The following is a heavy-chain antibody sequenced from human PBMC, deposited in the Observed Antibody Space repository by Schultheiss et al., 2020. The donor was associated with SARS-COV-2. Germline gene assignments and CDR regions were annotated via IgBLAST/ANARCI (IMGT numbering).Heavy chain of an antibody. CDR2: ISYDGSNK. V-gene: IGHV3-30*03. CDR1: GFTFSSYG. J-gene: IGHJ5*02. Sequence: GGSLRLSCAASGFTFSSYGMHWVRQAPGKGLEWVAVISYDGSNKYYADSVKGRFTISRDNSKNTLYLQMNSLRAEDTAVYYCARDNVVYAMGRFDPWGQGTLVTVSS. CDR3: ARDNVVYAMGRFDP. D-gene: IGHD2-8*02.